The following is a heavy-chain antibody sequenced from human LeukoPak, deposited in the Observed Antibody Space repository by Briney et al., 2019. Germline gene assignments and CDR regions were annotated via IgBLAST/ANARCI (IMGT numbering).Heavy chain of an antibody. Sequence: PGGSLRLSCAASGFTFSSYAMSWVRQAPGKGLEWVSAIGGSGGTTYYADSVKGRFTISRDNSKNTLYLQMNSLRAEDTAVYYCAKGNYDFWNTYYSGYYFDYWGQGTLVTVSS. V-gene: IGHV3-23*01. CDR3: AKGNYDFWNTYYSGYYFDY. J-gene: IGHJ4*02. CDR2: IGGSGGTT. CDR1: GFTFSSYA. D-gene: IGHD3-3*01.